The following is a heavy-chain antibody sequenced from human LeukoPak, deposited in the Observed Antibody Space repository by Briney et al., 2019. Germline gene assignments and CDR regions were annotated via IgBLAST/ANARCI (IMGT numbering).Heavy chain of an antibody. J-gene: IGHJ4*02. D-gene: IGHD6-19*01. CDR1: GGSISSYY. CDR2: IYYSGST. CDR3: AREPRSSGFDY. Sequence: SETLSLTCTVSGGSISSYYWSWIRQPPGKGLEWIGYIYYSGSTNYNPSLKSRVTISVDTSKNQFSLKLSSVTAADTAVYYCAREPRSSGFDYWGQGTLVTVSS. V-gene: IGHV4-59*01.